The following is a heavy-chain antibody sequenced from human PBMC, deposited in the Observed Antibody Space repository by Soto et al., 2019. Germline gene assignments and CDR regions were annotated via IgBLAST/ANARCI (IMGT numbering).Heavy chain of an antibody. V-gene: IGHV3-53*02. CDR1: GFTVRSNY. D-gene: IGHD3-16*01. Sequence: EVQLVETGGGLIQPGGSLRLSCAVSGFTVRSNYMSWGRQAPGKGLEWVSIIYSSGNTYYADSVKGRFTMSRDTSNNTVFLQMSSLRAEDTAVYYCARVSSPFGYWGQGTLVTVSS. CDR3: ARVSSPFGY. CDR2: IYSSGNT. J-gene: IGHJ4*02.